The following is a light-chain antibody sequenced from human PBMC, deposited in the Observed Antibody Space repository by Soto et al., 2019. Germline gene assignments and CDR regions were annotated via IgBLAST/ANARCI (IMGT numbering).Light chain of an antibody. CDR3: SSYVGTKSYV. Sequence: QSALTQPTSASGSPGQSVTISCTGTSSDVGGYNYVSWYQQYPGKAPQLVIYEVNKRPSGVPDRFSGSKSGNTASLTVSGLQAEDEADYYCSSYVGTKSYVFGTGTKLTVL. CDR1: SSDVGGYNY. V-gene: IGLV2-8*01. CDR2: EVN. J-gene: IGLJ1*01.